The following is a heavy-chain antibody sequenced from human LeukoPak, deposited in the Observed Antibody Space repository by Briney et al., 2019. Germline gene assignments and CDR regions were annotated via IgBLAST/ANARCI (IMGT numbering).Heavy chain of an antibody. CDR2: INSDGSST. CDR3: AREDYDFWMWYFDY. Sequence: GGFLRLSCAASGFTFSSYWMHWVRQAPGRGLVWVSRINSDGSSTSYADSVKGRFTISRDNAKNTLYLQMNSLRAEDTAVYYCAREDYDFWMWYFDYWGQGTLVTVSS. J-gene: IGHJ4*02. CDR1: GFTFSSYW. V-gene: IGHV3-74*01. D-gene: IGHD3-3*01.